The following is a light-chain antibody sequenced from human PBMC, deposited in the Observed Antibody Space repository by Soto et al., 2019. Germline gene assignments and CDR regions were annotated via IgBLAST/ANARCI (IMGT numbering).Light chain of an antibody. V-gene: IGLV1-51*01. CDR1: TSNIGNNY. CDR2: DDY. CDR3: GTWDSSLSGMV. J-gene: IGLJ2*01. Sequence: QSVLTQPPSVSAAPGQKVTISCSGGTSNIGNNYVSWYQQLPGIAPKLLIYDDYKRPSGIPDRFSGSKSGTSATLGITGLQTGDEADYYCGTWDSSLSGMVFGGGTKVTVL.